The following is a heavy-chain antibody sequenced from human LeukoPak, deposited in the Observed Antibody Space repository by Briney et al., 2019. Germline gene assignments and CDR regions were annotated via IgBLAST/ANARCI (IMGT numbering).Heavy chain of an antibody. CDR3: ARDGGYYYGMDV. CDR1: GFTFSSYG. V-gene: IGHV3-33*01. Sequence: GGSLRLSCAASGFTFSSYGMHWVRQAPGKGLEWVAVIWYDGSNKYYADSVKGRFTISSDNSKNTLYLQMNSLRAEDTAVYYCARDGGYYYGMDVWGQGTTVTVSS. CDR2: IWYDGSNK. D-gene: IGHD3-3*01. J-gene: IGHJ6*02.